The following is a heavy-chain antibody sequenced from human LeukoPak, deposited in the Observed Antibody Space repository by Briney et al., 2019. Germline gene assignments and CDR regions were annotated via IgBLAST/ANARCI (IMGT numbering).Heavy chain of an antibody. J-gene: IGHJ4*02. Sequence: GESLKISCKASGYSFNSYWMGWVRQMPGKGLEWMGIIYPGDSGTRYSPSVQGRVTISVDRSSTTTFLQWSSLEASDSGVYFCTRSYCSTGSCSRDYWGQGTLVTVSS. CDR2: IYPGDSGT. CDR1: GYSFNSYW. CDR3: TRSYCSTGSCSRDY. D-gene: IGHD2-15*01. V-gene: IGHV5-51*01.